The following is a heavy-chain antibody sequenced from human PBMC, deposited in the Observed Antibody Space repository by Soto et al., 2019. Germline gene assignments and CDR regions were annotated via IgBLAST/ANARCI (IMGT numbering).Heavy chain of an antibody. D-gene: IGHD6-6*01. Sequence: SATLSLTCSVSGGSVSNKTYYWSWIRQPPGKGLEWIGYVYYSGTTNYNPSLKNRVTISVDTSKNQFSLRLSSVTAADTAVYYCARLLGYSTSSGEFDYWGQGTLVTVSS. J-gene: IGHJ4*02. CDR2: VYYSGTT. V-gene: IGHV4-61*01. CDR1: GGSVSNKTYY. CDR3: ARLLGYSTSSGEFDY.